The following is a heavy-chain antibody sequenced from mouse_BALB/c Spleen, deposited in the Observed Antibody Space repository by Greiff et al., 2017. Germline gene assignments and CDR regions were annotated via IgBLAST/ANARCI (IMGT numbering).Heavy chain of an antibody. V-gene: IGHV1-14*01. Sequence: EVQLQQSGPELVKPGASVKMSCKASGCTFTSYVMHWVKQKPGQGLEWIGYINPYNDGTKYNEKFKGKATLTSDKSSSTAYMELSSLTSEDSAVYYCARGGNYVLLDYWGQGTSVTVSS. D-gene: IGHD2-1*01. CDR3: ARGGNYVLLDY. J-gene: IGHJ4*01. CDR1: GCTFTSYV. CDR2: INPYNDGT.